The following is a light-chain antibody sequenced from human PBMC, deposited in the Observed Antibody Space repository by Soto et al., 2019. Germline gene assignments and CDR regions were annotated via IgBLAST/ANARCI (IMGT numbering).Light chain of an antibody. CDR2: GAS. Sequence: EIVLTQSPGTLSLSPGERATLSCRASQSVSSSYLAWYQQKPGQAPRLLIYGASSRATGIPDRFSGSGSGTEFTLTISRLEPEDVAVYYCQQYGSSRTWTFGQGTKVEIK. CDR1: QSVSSSY. J-gene: IGKJ1*01. CDR3: QQYGSSRTWT. V-gene: IGKV3-20*01.